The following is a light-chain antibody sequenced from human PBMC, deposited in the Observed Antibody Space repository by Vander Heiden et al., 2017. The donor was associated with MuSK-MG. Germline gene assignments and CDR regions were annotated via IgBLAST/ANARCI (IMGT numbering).Light chain of an antibody. CDR1: SSDVGGYNY. CDR3: SSYTSSSTRHVV. J-gene: IGLJ2*01. V-gene: IGLV2-14*03. Sequence: QSALTQPASVSGSPGQSITISCTGTSSDVGGYNYVSWYQQHPGKAPKLMIYDVSNRPSGVSNRFSCSKSGNTASLTISGLQAEDEADYYCSSYTSSSTRHVVFGGGTKLTVL. CDR2: DVS.